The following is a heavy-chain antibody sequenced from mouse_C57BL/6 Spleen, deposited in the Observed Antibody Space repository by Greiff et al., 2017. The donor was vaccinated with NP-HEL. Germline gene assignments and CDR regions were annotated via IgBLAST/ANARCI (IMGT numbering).Heavy chain of an antibody. V-gene: IGHV5-6*01. J-gene: IGHJ4*01. D-gene: IGHD5-1*01. Sequence: EVQGVESGGDLVKPGGSLKLSCAASGFTFSSYGMSWVRQTPDKRLEWVATISSGGSYTYYPDSVKGRFTISRDNAKNTLYLQMSSLKSEDTAMYYCARHTSLSYAMDYWGQGTSVTVSS. CDR1: GFTFSSYG. CDR2: ISSGGSYT. CDR3: ARHTSLSYAMDY.